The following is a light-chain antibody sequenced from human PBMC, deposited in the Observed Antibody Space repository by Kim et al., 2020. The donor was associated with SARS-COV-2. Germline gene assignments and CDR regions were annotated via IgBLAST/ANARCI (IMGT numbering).Light chain of an antibody. CDR3: QQYNSYSWT. Sequence: GDRVTITCRASQSIGSWLAWYQQKPGKAPKLLIYDASSLESGVPSRFSGSGSGTEFTLTISSLQPDDFATYYCQQYNSYSWTFGQGTKVDIK. CDR1: QSIGSW. J-gene: IGKJ1*01. CDR2: DAS. V-gene: IGKV1-5*01.